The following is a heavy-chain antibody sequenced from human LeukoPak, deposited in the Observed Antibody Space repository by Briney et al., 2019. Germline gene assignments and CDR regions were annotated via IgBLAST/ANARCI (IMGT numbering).Heavy chain of an antibody. CDR3: ARKTYYDFWSGYPNWFDP. V-gene: IGHV4-38-2*02. CDR1: GYSISSGYH. J-gene: IGHJ5*02. Sequence: SETLSLTCSVSGYSISSGYHWGWIRQPPGKGLEWIGYIYLSGSTYYNPSLKSRVTISVDTSKNQFSLKLSSVTAADTAVYYCARKTYYDFWSGYPNWFDPWGQGTLVTVSS. CDR2: IYLSGST. D-gene: IGHD3-3*01.